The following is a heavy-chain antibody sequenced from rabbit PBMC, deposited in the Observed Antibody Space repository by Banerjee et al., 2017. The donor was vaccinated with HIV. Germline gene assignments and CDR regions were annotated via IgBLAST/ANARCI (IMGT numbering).Heavy chain of an antibody. CDR3: ARNAGYGVGGYAFDP. Sequence: QSLEESGGDLVKPGASLTLTCTASGFSFSSADYMCWVRQAPGKGLEWIACIGTRSGSTYYANWAKGRFTISKTSSTPVTLQMTSLTAADTATYFCARNAGYGVGGYAFDPWGPGTLV. J-gene: IGHJ2*01. D-gene: IGHD4-2*01. CDR2: IGTRSGST. CDR1: GFSFSSADY. V-gene: IGHV1S40*01.